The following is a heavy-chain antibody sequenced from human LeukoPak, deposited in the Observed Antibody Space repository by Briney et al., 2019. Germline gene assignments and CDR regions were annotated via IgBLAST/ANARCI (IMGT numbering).Heavy chain of an antibody. J-gene: IGHJ4*02. V-gene: IGHV3-30*18. D-gene: IGHD3-22*01. CDR3: AKNADYCDSSGYYSGY. CDR2: ISYDGSNK. CDR1: GFTFSSYG. Sequence: GGSLRLSCAASGFTFSSYGMHWVRHAPGKGLEWVAVISYDGSNKYYADSVKGRFTSSRDNSKNTLYLQMNSLRAEDTGVYYCAKNADYCDSSGYYSGYWGQGTLVTVSS.